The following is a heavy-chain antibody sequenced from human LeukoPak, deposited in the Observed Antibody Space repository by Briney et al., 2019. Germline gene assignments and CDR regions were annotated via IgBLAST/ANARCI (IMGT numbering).Heavy chain of an antibody. D-gene: IGHD6-19*01. J-gene: IGHJ6*02. CDR1: GYTLIGYY. CDR2: INPNSGGT. CDR3: ARDQGLGLWGMDV. V-gene: IGHV1-2*02. Sequence: ASVKVSFKATGYTLIGYYMHWLRPAPAQGLEWMGWINPNSGGTNYAQKFQGRVTMTRDTSISTAYMELSRLRSDDTAVYYCARDQGLGLWGMDVWGQGTTVTVSS.